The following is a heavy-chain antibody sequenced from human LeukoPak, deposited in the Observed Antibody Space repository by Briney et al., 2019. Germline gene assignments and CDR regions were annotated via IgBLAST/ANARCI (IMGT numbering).Heavy chain of an antibody. CDR3: AKDPRRYSRTGGYFDY. V-gene: IGHV3-30*18. CDR1: GFTFSNYG. D-gene: IGHD6-13*01. J-gene: IGHJ4*02. CDR2: ISYDGTNK. Sequence: GGSLRLSCAASGFTFSNYGMHWVRQDPGKGLEWVTFISYDGTNKYYADSVKGRLTISRDNSKNTLYLQMNSLRAEDTAVYYCAKDPRRYSRTGGYFDYWGQGTLVTVSS.